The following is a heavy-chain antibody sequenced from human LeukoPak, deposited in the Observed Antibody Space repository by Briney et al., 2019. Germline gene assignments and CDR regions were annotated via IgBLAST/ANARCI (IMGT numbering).Heavy chain of an antibody. V-gene: IGHV1-2*02. J-gene: IGHJ6*02. CDR2: INPNSGGT. Sequence: ASVKVSCKASGYTFTGYYMHWVRQAPGQGLEWMGWINPNSGGTNYAQKFQGRVTMTRDTSISTAYMELGRLRSDDTAVYYCARDPYSSSWYRALDYYYYYGMDVWGQGTTVTVSS. D-gene: IGHD6-13*01. CDR1: GYTFTGYY. CDR3: ARDPYSSSWYRALDYYYYYGMDV.